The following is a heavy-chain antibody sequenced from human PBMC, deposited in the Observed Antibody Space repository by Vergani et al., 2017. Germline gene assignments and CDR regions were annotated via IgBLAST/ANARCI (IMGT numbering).Heavy chain of an antibody. V-gene: IGHV4-61*02. CDR3: ARSSMGTTVFDY. CDR2: IYTSGSA. CDR1: SDSTSGGRYY. D-gene: IGHD1-26*01. J-gene: IGHJ4*02. Sequence: QVQLQESGPGLVKPSQTLSPTCTVSSDSTSGGRYYWSWIRQPAGKGLEWIGIIYTSGSATYNPSLKSRVTISVNTSKNQFSLNLSSVTAADTAVYYCARSSMGTTVFDYWGQGILVTVSS.